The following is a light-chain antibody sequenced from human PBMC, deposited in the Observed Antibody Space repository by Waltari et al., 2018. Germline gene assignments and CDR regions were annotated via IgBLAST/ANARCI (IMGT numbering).Light chain of an antibody. Sequence: QSALTQPPSASGSPGQSVTISCTGTSSDFGNYNFVSWYQQHPGKAPKVIIYEVTKRSSGVPDRVAGSKSGNTASLTVSGLQAEDEADYYCSSFAGRWVFGGGTKLTVL. J-gene: IGLJ3*02. CDR2: EVT. CDR3: SSFAGRWV. V-gene: IGLV2-8*01. CDR1: SSDFGNYNF.